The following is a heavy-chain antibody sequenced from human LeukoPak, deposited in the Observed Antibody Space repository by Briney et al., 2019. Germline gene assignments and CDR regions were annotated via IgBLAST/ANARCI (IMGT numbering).Heavy chain of an antibody. V-gene: IGHV3-7*03. D-gene: IGHD3-16*01. J-gene: IGHJ6*02. CDR1: GFTFSSYW. Sequence: GGSLRLSCAASGFTFSSYWTNWARQAPGKGLEWVASINHNGNVNYYMDSVKGRFTISRDNAKNSLYLQMSNLRAEDTAVYFCARGGGLDVWGQGATVTVSS. CDR3: ARGGGLDV. CDR2: INHNGNVN.